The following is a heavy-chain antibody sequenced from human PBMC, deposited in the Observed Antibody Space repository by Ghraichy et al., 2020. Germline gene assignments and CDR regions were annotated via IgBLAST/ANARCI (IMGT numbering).Heavy chain of an antibody. D-gene: IGHD2-8*02. CDR1: GFTFSNYV. V-gene: IGHV3-23*01. J-gene: IGHJ5*02. Sequence: LSLTCAASGFTFSNYVMSWVRQAPGKGLEWVSTISASGGGTYYADSVKGRFTNSRDNSKNTLYLQMNSLRADDTAVYYCAKAWGNCSGGVCPSYIWFDPWGQGTLVTVSS. CDR3: AKAWGNCSGGVCPSYIWFDP. CDR2: ISASGGGT.